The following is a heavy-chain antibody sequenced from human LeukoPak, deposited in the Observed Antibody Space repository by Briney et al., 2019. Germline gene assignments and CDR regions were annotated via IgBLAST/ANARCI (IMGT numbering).Heavy chain of an antibody. D-gene: IGHD3-22*01. CDR3: ARGQCRIYASGGYYVPGGFDM. CDR2: ISSSSSYT. V-gene: IGHV3-11*06. Sequence: GGSLRLSCAASGFTLSDNYMSWIRQAPGKGLEWVSYISSSSSYTNYADSVKGRFTISRDNAKNSLYLQMNSLRAEDTAVYYCARGQCRIYASGGYYVPGGFDMSSQGTMVTVSS. CDR1: GFTLSDNY. J-gene: IGHJ3*02.